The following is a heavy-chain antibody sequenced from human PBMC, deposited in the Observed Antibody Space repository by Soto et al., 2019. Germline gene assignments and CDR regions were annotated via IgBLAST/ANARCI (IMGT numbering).Heavy chain of an antibody. CDR3: AAEYQEAVGYCEH. D-gene: IGHD2-2*01. J-gene: IGHJ1*01. V-gene: IGHV1-58*01. CDR1: GFTFTSSA. CDR2: IVVGSGNT. Sequence: QMQLVQSGPEVKKPGTSVKVSCKASGFTFTSSAVQWVRQARGQRLEWIGWIVVGSGNTNYAQKFQERVTITRDMTPSTAYMPLSRLRSDDTAVYYGAAEYQEAVGYCEHWRQCTLVTVSS.